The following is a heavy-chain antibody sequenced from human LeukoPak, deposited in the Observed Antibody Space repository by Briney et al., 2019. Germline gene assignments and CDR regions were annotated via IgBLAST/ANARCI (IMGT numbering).Heavy chain of an antibody. Sequence: GGSLRLSCAASGFTFSSYGMHWVRQAPGKGLEWVAVISYDGSNKYYADSVKGRFTISRDNSKNTLYLQVNSLRAEDTAVYYCAKDGMVRGVWGYYYYGMDVWGQGTTVTVSS. V-gene: IGHV3-30*18. CDR2: ISYDGSNK. CDR3: AKDGMVRGVWGYYYYGMDV. CDR1: GFTFSSYG. J-gene: IGHJ6*02. D-gene: IGHD3-10*01.